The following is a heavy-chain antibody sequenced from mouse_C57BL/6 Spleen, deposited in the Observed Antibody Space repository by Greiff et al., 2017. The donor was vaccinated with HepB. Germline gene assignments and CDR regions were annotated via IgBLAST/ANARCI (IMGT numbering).Heavy chain of an antibody. J-gene: IGHJ4*01. CDR1: GYTFTSYG. CDR3: ARSFITTVVATDYYAMDY. D-gene: IGHD1-1*01. V-gene: IGHV1-81*01. CDR2: IYPRSGNT. Sequence: QVQLKESGAELARPGASVKLSCKASGYTFTSYGISWVKQRTGQGLEWIGEIYPRSGNTYYNEKFKGKATLTADKSSSTAYMELRSLTSEDSAVYFCARSFITTVVATDYYAMDYWGQGTSVTVSS.